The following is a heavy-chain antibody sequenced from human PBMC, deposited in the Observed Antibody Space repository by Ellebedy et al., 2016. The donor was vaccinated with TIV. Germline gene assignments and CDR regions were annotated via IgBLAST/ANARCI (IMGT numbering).Heavy chain of an antibody. Sequence: GGSLRLXXAASGFSFSDFWMGWIRQAPGKGLEWVAHIKYDGGETFHVDSVKGRFTTSRDNAKNSLYLQMNNLRNDDTAVYYCAKGIRGYVAFDVWGQGTVVTVSS. D-gene: IGHD2-15*01. CDR3: AKGIRGYVAFDV. CDR2: IKYDGGET. CDR1: GFSFSDFW. V-gene: IGHV3-7*01. J-gene: IGHJ3*01.